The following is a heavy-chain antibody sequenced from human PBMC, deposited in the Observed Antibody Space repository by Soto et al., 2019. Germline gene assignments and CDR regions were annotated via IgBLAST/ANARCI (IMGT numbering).Heavy chain of an antibody. CDR3: ATGKGSGWYTDFDI. J-gene: IGHJ3*02. Sequence: SVKVSCKVSGYTLTELSMHWVRQAPGKGLEWMGGFDPEDGETIYAQKFQGRVTMTEDTSTDTAYMELSSLRSEDTAVYYCATGKGSGWYTDFDIWGQGPMGTVS. V-gene: IGHV1-24*01. CDR2: FDPEDGET. CDR1: GYTLTELS. D-gene: IGHD6-19*01.